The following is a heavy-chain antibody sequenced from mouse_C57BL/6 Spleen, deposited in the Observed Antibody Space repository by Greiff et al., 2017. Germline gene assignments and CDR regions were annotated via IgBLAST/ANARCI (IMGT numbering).Heavy chain of an antibody. CDR1: GYTFTSYW. CDR2: IDPSDSYT. J-gene: IGHJ2*01. Sequence: QVQLQQPGAELVKPGASVKLSCKASGYTFTSYWMQWVKQRPGQGLEWIGEIDPSDSYTNYNQKFKGKATLTVDTSSSTAYMQLSSLTSEDSAVYYCARGGGFYYGSSPHYFDYWGQGTTLTVSS. V-gene: IGHV1-50*01. D-gene: IGHD1-1*01. CDR3: ARGGGFYYGSSPHYFDY.